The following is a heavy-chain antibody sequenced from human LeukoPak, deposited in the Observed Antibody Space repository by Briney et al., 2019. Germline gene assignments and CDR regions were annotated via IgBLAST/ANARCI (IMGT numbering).Heavy chain of an antibody. CDR1: GYTPTEIY. CDR2: FDPEDGET. V-gene: IGHV1-24*01. J-gene: IGHJ4*02. D-gene: IGHD2/OR15-2a*01. Sequence: ASVRVSCKVSGYTPTEIYMHWVRHVPGKGLEWKGGFDPEDGETIDAHNFQGRVTMAENTITDTAYMELRSLTSDDTAVYFCATDRPRTSVGRVIPQYFFDSWGQGTHVTVSS. CDR3: ATDRPRTSVGRVIPQYFFDS.